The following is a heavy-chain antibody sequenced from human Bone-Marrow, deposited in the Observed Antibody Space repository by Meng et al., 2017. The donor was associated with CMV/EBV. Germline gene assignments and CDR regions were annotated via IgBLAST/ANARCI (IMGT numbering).Heavy chain of an antibody. J-gene: IGHJ4*02. V-gene: IGHV3-74*01. D-gene: IGHD3-3*01. CDR1: AFTFSTYW. CDR2: INTDGNVT. Sequence: GESLKISCAASAFTFSTYWMHWVRQVPGKGLVWVSRINTDGNVTNYADAVRGRFTISRDNVKNTLYLQMNRLTVEDTAMYYCVRSTIFGGVIWDYWGQGTPVTVYS. CDR3: VRSTIFGGVIWDY.